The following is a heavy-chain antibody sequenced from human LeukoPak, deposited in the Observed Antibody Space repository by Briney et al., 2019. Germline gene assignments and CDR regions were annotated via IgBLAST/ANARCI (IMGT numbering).Heavy chain of an antibody. CDR3: ARSSTSRKNYYYYGMVV. CDR1: GGSISSGGYS. V-gene: IGHV4-30-2*01. Sequence: SQTLSLTCAVSGGSISSGGYSWSWIRQPPGKGLEWIGYIYHSGSTYYNPSLKSRVTISVDRSKNQSSLKLSSVTAADTAVYYCARSSTSRKNYYYYGMVVWGQGTTVTVSS. D-gene: IGHD2-2*01. J-gene: IGHJ6*02. CDR2: IYHSGST.